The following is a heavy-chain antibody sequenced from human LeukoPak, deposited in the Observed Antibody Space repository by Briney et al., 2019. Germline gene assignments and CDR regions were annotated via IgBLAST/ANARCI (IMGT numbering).Heavy chain of an antibody. CDR1: GGSISSYY. Sequence: SETLSLTCTVSGGSISSYYWSWIRQPAGKGLEWIGRIYTSGSTNYNPSLKSRVTMSVDTSKNQFSLKLSSVTAADTAVNYCARNGIAVAGPTGYCYYYMDVWGKGTTVTVSS. J-gene: IGHJ6*03. CDR3: ARNGIAVAGPTGYCYYYMDV. CDR2: IYTSGST. D-gene: IGHD6-19*01. V-gene: IGHV4-4*07.